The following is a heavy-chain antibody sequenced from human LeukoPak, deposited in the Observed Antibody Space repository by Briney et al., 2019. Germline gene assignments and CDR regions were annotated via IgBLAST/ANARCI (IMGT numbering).Heavy chain of an antibody. CDR2: ISSSATYK. V-gene: IGHV3-21*01. CDR1: GFTFDDYG. Sequence: NPGGSLRLSCAASGFTFDDYGMSWVRQAPGKGLEWVSSISSSATYKYYADSVKGRFTISRDNAKNSLYLHVNSLRAEDTAGYYCAREVVVAANFDFWGQGTLVTVSS. D-gene: IGHD2-15*01. J-gene: IGHJ4*02. CDR3: AREVVVAANFDF.